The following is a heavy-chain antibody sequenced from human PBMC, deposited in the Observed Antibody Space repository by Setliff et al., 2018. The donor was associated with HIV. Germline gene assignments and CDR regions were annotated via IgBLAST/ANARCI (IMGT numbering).Heavy chain of an antibody. J-gene: IGHJ6*03. Sequence: PSETLSLTCALYGGSLSGYSWTWIRQSPGKGLEWIGGISHSERSNYNPSLTSRVTISLDTSKNQFSLNLRSVTAADTAVYYCARGRMAAAATRFYYMDVWAKGTTVTVS. CDR1: GGSLSGYS. CDR2: ISHSERS. D-gene: IGHD6-13*01. CDR3: ARGRMAAAATRFYYMDV. V-gene: IGHV4-34*01.